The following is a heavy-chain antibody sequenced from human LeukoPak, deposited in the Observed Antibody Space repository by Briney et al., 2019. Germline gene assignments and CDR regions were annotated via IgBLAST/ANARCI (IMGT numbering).Heavy chain of an antibody. CDR3: ARAGGYCGRISCPYYFDY. Sequence: ASVKVSRKASGYTFSSYDINWVRQATGQGLEWMGWMNPNSGNTGYAQKFQGRVNMTRNTSISTAYMELSSLRSEDTAVYYCARAGGYCGRISCPYYFDYWGQGTLVTVSS. CDR1: GYTFSSYD. CDR2: MNPNSGNT. J-gene: IGHJ4*02. V-gene: IGHV1-8*01. D-gene: IGHD2-15*01.